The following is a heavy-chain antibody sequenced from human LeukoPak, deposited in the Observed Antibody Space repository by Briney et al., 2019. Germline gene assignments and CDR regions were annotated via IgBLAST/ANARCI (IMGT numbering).Heavy chain of an antibody. J-gene: IGHJ5*02. CDR3: ARALYYDSSGYTNWFDP. CDR1: GFTFSSYS. D-gene: IGHD3-22*01. Sequence: GGSLRLSCAASGFTFSSYSMNWVRQAPGKGLEWVSSIGSSSNYRYYADSGKGRFTISRDNAENSLYLQMNSLRVEDTAVYYCARALYYDSSGYTNWFDPWGQGTLVTVSS. CDR2: IGSSSNYR. V-gene: IGHV3-21*01.